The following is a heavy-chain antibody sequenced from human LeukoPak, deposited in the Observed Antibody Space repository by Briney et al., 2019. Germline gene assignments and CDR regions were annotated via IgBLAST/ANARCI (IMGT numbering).Heavy chain of an antibody. V-gene: IGHV1-2*02. CDR1: GYTFTGYY. D-gene: IGHD3-10*01. CDR2: INPNSGGT. J-gene: IGHJ4*02. Sequence: ASVKVSCKASGYTFTGYYMHWVRQAPGQGLEWMGWINPNSGGTNYAQKFQGRVTMTRDTSISTAYMELSRLRSDDTAVYYCARDPLDGWFRELLDFDYWGQGTLVTVSS. CDR3: ARDPLDGWFRELLDFDY.